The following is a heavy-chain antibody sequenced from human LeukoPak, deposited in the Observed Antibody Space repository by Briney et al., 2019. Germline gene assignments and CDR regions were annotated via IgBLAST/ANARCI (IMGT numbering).Heavy chain of an antibody. J-gene: IGHJ3*02. Sequence: PGGSLRLSCAASGFTFSSYGMHWVRQAPGKGLEWVSAISGSGGNTYYADSVKGRFTISRDNSKNTLYLQMNSLRAEDTAFYYCARDLDWGGAFDIWGQGTMVTVSS. CDR2: ISGSGGNT. D-gene: IGHD7-27*01. CDR1: GFTFSSYG. V-gene: IGHV3-23*01. CDR3: ARDLDWGGAFDI.